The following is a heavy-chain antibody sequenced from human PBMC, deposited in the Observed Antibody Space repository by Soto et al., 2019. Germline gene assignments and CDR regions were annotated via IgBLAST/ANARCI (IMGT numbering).Heavy chain of an antibody. CDR1: GFSLSTSGRT. Sequence: QITLKESGPTLVKPTETLTLTCSVSGFSLSTSGRTLGWIRQPPGKAPEWLALGGQYSPSLQSRVTFTKDTSKNQVVLTLTDMGPADTATYYCTLRQDSSRGPIYWGQGILVTVSS. V-gene: IGHV2-5*01. CDR3: TLRQDSSRGPIY. D-gene: IGHD6-13*01. CDR2: GG. J-gene: IGHJ4*02.